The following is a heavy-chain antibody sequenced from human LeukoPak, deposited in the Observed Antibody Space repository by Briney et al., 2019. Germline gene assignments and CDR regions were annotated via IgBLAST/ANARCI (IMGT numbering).Heavy chain of an antibody. CDR1: VGSFSGYY. CDR3: ARSQPFWGSSWDLDY. J-gene: IGHJ4*02. D-gene: IGHD6-13*01. Sequence: SETLSLTCAVYVGSFSGYYWSWIRQPPGKGLEWIGEINHSGSTNYNPSLKSRVTISVDTSKNQFSLKLSSVTAADTAVYYCARSQPFWGSSWDLDYWGQGTLVTVSS. CDR2: INHSGST. V-gene: IGHV4-34*01.